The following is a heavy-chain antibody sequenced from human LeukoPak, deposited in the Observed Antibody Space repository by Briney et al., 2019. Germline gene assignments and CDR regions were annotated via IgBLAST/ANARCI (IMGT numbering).Heavy chain of an antibody. V-gene: IGHV3-48*03. J-gene: IGHJ4*02. CDR2: ISSSGSTI. CDR1: GFTFSSYE. Sequence: GGSLRLSCAASGFTFSSYEMNWVRQAPGKGLEWVSHISSSGSTIYYADSVKGRFTISRDNAKNSLYLQMNSLRAEDTAVYYCAGVLRFFDYWGQGTLVSVSS. D-gene: IGHD3-3*01. CDR3: AGVLRFFDY.